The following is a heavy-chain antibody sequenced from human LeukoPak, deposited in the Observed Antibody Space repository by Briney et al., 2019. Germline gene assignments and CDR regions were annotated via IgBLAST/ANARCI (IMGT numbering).Heavy chain of an antibody. D-gene: IGHD7-27*01. J-gene: IGHJ2*01. CDR3: ATEFPGEKYFDL. Sequence: ASVKVSCKVSGYTLTELSMHWVRQAPGKGLEWMGGFNPEDGETIYAQKFQGRVTMTEDTSTDAAYMELSSLRSEDTAVYYCATEFPGEKYFDLWGRGTLVTVSS. V-gene: IGHV1-24*01. CDR2: FNPEDGET. CDR1: GYTLTELS.